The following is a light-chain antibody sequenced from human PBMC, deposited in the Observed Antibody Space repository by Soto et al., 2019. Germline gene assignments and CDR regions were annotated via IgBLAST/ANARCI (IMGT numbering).Light chain of an antibody. Sequence: ELVVTQSPATLSVSPGERVTLSCGASQSVGSNLVWYQQKPGQAPRLILYDASTRATGIPARFSGSGSGTDFTLTLRSLEPEALAVYYGQQRSNWPITIGLGTRLE. CDR3: QQRSNWPIT. CDR1: QSVGSN. CDR2: DAS. J-gene: IGKJ5*01. V-gene: IGKV3-11*01.